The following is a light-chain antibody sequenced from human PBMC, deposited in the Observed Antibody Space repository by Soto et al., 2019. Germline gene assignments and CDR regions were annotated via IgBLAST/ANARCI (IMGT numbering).Light chain of an antibody. CDR2: EAT. V-gene: IGLV2-23*01. J-gene: IGLJ1*01. Sequence: QSVLTQPASVSGSPGQSITISCTGTSSDVGSYNLVSWYQQHPGKAPKFMIYEATKRPSGVSNRFSGSKSGNTASLTISGLQAEDEADYYCCSYAGSRTYVFGTGTKVTVL. CDR1: SSDVGSYNL. CDR3: CSYAGSRTYV.